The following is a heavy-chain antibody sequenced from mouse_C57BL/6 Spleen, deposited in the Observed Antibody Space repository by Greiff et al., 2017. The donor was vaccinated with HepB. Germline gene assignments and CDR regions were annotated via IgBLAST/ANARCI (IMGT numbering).Heavy chain of an antibody. J-gene: IGHJ4*01. CDR2: IDPENGDT. V-gene: IGHV14-4*01. D-gene: IGHD1-1*01. CDR3: TTTYYGSSSYAMDY. CDR1: GFNIKDDY. Sequence: VQLQQSGAELVRPGASVKLSCTASGFNIKDDYMHWVKQSPEQGLEWIGWIDPENGDTEYASKFQGKATVTADTSSNTAYLQLSSLTSEDTAVYYCTTTYYGSSSYAMDYWGQGTSVTVSS.